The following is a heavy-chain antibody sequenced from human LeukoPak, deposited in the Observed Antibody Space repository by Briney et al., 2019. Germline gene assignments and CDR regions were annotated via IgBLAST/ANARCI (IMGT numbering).Heavy chain of an antibody. D-gene: IGHD6-13*01. Sequence: PSETLSLTCAVYGGSFSGYYWSWIRQPPGKGLEWIGEINHSGSTNYNPSLKSRVTISVDTSKNQFSLKLSSVTAADRAIYCCASGLSVRYSHFWGQGILVTVSS. CDR2: INHSGST. CDR3: ASGLSVRYSHF. CDR1: GGSFSGYY. J-gene: IGHJ4*02. V-gene: IGHV4-34*01.